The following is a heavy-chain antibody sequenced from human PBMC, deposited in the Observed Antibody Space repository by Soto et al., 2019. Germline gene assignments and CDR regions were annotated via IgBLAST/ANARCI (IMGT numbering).Heavy chain of an antibody. J-gene: IGHJ6*02. CDR3: ARDGRGGGDGTMDV. Sequence: EVQLVESGGGLVQPGGSLRLSCAASGFTFSDHYMDWVRQAPGKGLEWVGRTRNKANSYTTEYAASVKGRFTISRDDSKNSLNLQMKSLKTDDTAVYYCARDGRGGGDGTMDVWGQGTTVTVSS. D-gene: IGHD2-21*02. V-gene: IGHV3-72*01. CDR2: TRNKANSYTT. CDR1: GFTFSDHY.